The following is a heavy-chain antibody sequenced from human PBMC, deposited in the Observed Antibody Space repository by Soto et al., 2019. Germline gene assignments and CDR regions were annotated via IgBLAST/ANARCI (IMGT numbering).Heavy chain of an antibody. D-gene: IGHD3-3*01. CDR1: GYTFTSYG. CDR3: ARGTIFGVVQTEYYFDY. J-gene: IGHJ4*02. V-gene: IGHV1-18*01. Sequence: QVPLVQSGAEVKKPGASVKVSCKASGYTFTSYGISWVRQAPGQGLEWMGWISAYNGNTNYAQKLQGRVTMTTDTSTRTAYMELRSLRSDDTAVYYCARGTIFGVVQTEYYFDYWGQGTLVTVSS. CDR2: ISAYNGNT.